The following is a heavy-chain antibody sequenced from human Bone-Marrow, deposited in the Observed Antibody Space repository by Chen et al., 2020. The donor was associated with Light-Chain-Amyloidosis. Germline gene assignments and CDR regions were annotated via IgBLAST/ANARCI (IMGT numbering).Heavy chain of an antibody. Sequence: EVQLEQSGPEVKKPGESLKISCKGSGYTFPNYWIGWVRQMPGKGLEWMGVIYPDDSGAWYGPSFEGQVTISADKSITAAYLQWRSLKASDTAMYYCARRRDGYNFDYWGQGTLVTVSS. CDR2: IYPDDSGA. CDR3: ARRRDGYNFDY. D-gene: IGHD5-12*01. CDR1: GYTFPNYW. V-gene: IGHV5-51*01. J-gene: IGHJ4*02.